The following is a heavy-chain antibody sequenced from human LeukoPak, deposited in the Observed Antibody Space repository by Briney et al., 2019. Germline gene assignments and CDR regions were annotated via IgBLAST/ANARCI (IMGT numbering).Heavy chain of an antibody. CDR3: ARYRADAGSYDALDV. CDR1: GVTFSNYE. CDR2: ITKDGEII. D-gene: IGHD3-10*01. J-gene: IGHJ3*01. V-gene: IGHV3-48*03. Sequence: GGSLRLSCLASGVTFSNYEMNWVRQAPGKGLELVSYITKDGEIIYYADSVKGRFSISTDNATNLVRLQMNRLRVEDTAVYYCARYRADAGSYDALDVWGQGTMVTVSS.